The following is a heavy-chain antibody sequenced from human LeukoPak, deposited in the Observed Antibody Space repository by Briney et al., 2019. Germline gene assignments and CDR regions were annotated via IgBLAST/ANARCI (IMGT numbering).Heavy chain of an antibody. CDR3: ARDCSGGSCYSY. CDR2: IKQDGSEK. D-gene: IGHD2-15*01. J-gene: IGHJ4*02. Sequence: GGSLRLSCAASGITFSSYWMSWVRQAPGKGLEWVANIKQDGSEKYYVDSVKGRFTISRDNAKNSLYLQMNSLRAEDTAVYYCARDCSGGSCYSYWGQGTLVTVSS. V-gene: IGHV3-7*03. CDR1: GITFSSYW.